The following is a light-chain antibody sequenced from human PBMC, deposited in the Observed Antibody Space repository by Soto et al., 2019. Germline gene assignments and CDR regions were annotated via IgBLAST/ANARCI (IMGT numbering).Light chain of an antibody. J-gene: IGKJ3*01. CDR2: SAS. CDR3: QQGASFPLP. V-gene: IGKV1-12*01. Sequence: DIQMTQSPSSVSASVGDRVTITCRANQDINRWLAWHQQRPGEAPNLLIFSASTLKSGVPSRFSGSGSGTDFTLTITNLQPEDVAIYYCQQGASFPLPFGPGTKVDLK. CDR1: QDINRW.